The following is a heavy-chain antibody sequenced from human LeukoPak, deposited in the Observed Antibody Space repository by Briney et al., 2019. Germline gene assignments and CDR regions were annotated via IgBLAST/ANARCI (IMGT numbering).Heavy chain of an antibody. J-gene: IGHJ4*02. CDR1: GFTFSSYS. CDR3: ATHPRAYSLRSGYFDY. CDR2: ISSSSSYI. Sequence: GGSLRLSCAASGFTFSSYSMNWVRQAPGKGLEWVSSISSSSSYIYYADSVKGRFTISRDNAKNSLYLQMNSLRAEDTAVYYCATHPRAYSLRSGYFDYWGQGTLVTVSS. D-gene: IGHD6-25*01. V-gene: IGHV3-21*01.